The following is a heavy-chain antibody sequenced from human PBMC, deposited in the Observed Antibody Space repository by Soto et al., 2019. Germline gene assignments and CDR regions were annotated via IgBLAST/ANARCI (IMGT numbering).Heavy chain of an antibody. D-gene: IGHD6-6*01. Sequence: GGSLRLSCAASGFTVSSNYMSWVRQAPGKGLEWVSVIYSGGSTYYADSVKGRFTISRDNSKNTLYLQMNSLRAEDTAVYYCAKNWDTTFSSSSHWGQGTLVTVSS. V-gene: IGHV3-53*01. J-gene: IGHJ4*02. CDR3: AKNWDTTFSSSSH. CDR2: IYSGGST. CDR1: GFTVSSNY.